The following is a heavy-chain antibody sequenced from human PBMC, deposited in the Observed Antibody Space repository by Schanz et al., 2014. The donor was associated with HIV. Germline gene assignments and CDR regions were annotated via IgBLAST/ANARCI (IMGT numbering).Heavy chain of an antibody. CDR3: AREGGNLVEGGYFFDY. V-gene: IGHV1-69*01. D-gene: IGHD2-15*01. CDR2: IIPIYGTT. Sequence: QVQLVQSGAEVKKPGSSVKVSCKASGGAFSSYAISWVRQAPGQGLEWMGGIIPIYGTTNDAQKFQGRVTITTDASTATVHMELRSLRSEDTAVYYCAREGGNLVEGGYFFDYWGQGTTVSVSS. J-gene: IGHJ4*03. CDR1: GGAFSSYA.